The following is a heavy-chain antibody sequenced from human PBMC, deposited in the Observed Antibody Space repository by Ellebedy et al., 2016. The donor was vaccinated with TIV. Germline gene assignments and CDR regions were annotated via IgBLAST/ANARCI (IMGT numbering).Heavy chain of an antibody. Sequence: MPSETLSLTCTVSGCSLTNHFWSWIRQPPGMGLEWIASIYYTGTTNYNPSLKSRVTISVDTSKNQISLTLMSSVSAADTAVYYCARVAITAAVGGGYFDLWGRGSLVTVSS. CDR1: GCSLTNHF. V-gene: IGHV4-59*11. CDR2: IYYTGTT. J-gene: IGHJ2*01. CDR3: ARVAITAAVGGGYFDL. D-gene: IGHD6-13*01.